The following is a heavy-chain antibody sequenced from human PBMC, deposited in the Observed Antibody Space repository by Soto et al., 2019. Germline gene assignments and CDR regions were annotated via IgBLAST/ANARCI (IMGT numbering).Heavy chain of an antibody. J-gene: IGHJ6*02. CDR1: GGSINWYY. D-gene: IGHD3-10*01. CDR2: ISHCGST. CDR3: GRRIYVSWSSSFYYDDAMDV. Sequence: SVNLSLTCSVYGGSINWYYWSWIRQPPGKGLEWIRDISHCGSTYNQPSLKSRTTISVNTTKTPFFLKLSSVTAATTAVYCGGRRIYVSWSSSFYYDDAMDVWGQGTTVTVSS. V-gene: IGHV4-34*04.